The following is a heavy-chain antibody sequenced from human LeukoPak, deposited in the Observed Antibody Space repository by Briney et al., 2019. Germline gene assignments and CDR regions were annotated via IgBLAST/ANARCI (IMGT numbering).Heavy chain of an antibody. CDR2: IKQDGSEK. CDR1: GFTFSSYW. D-gene: IGHD2/OR15-2a*01. CDR3: TRKGSQWDFLVDY. V-gene: IGHV3-7*01. J-gene: IGHJ4*02. Sequence: GGSQRLSCAASGFTFSSYWMSWVRQAPGKGLEWVANIKQDGSEKYYVDSVKGRFTISRDNAENSLYLQMDSLTAEDTAVYYCTRKGSQWDFLVDYWGQGTRVTVSP.